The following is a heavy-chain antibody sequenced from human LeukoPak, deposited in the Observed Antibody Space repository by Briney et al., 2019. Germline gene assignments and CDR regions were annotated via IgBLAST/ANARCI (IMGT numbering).Heavy chain of an antibody. D-gene: IGHD5-12*01. CDR2: ISTTSSTI. CDR3: AREPGVDIVATSQRDYYGMDV. CDR1: GFTFSSYS. J-gene: IGHJ6*02. V-gene: IGHV3-48*04. Sequence: GGSLRLSCAASGFTFSSYSMNWVRQAPGKGLEWVSYISTTSSTIYYPDSVKGRFSISRDNAKNSLYLQMNSLRAEDTAVYYCAREPGVDIVATSQRDYYGMDVWGQGTTVTVSS.